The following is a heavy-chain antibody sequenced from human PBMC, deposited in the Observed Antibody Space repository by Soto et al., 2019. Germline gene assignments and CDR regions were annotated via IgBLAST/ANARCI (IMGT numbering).Heavy chain of an antibody. Sequence: SETLSLTCTVSGGSISSSSYYWGWIRQPPGKGLEWIGSIYYSGSTYYNPSLKSRVTISVDTSKNQFSLKLSSVTAADTAVYYCARDLAVVAAVSYMDVWGKGTTVTVSS. V-gene: IGHV4-39*02. CDR1: GGSISSSSYY. CDR3: ARDLAVVAAVSYMDV. J-gene: IGHJ6*03. D-gene: IGHD2-15*01. CDR2: IYYSGST.